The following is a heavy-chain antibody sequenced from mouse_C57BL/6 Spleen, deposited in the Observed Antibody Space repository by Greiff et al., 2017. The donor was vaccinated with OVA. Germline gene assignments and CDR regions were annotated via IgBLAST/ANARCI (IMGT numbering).Heavy chain of an antibody. Sequence: EVKLVESGGGLVQPGGSLKLSCAASGFTFSDYGMAWVRQAPRKGPEWVAFISNLAYSIYYADTVTGRFTISRENAKNTLYLEMSSLRSEDTARDYCARGGYDYGAWFAYWGQGTLVTVSA. CDR2: ISNLAYSI. CDR3: ARGGYDYGAWFAY. J-gene: IGHJ3*01. CDR1: GFTFSDYG. D-gene: IGHD2-4*01. V-gene: IGHV5-15*01.